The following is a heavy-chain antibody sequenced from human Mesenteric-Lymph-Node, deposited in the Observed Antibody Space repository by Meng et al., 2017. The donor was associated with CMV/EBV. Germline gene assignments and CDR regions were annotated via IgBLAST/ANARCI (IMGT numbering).Heavy chain of an antibody. Sequence: SETLSLTCTVSGGSISSSSYYWGWIRQPPGTGLEWIGSIYYSGSTYYNPSLKSRVTISVDTSKNQFSLKLSSVTAADTAVYYCARREAYDFWSGYLGPTFDYWGQGTLVTVSS. J-gene: IGHJ4*02. D-gene: IGHD3-3*01. CDR3: ARREAYDFWSGYLGPTFDY. CDR1: GGSISSSSYY. V-gene: IGHV4-39*01. CDR2: IYYSGST.